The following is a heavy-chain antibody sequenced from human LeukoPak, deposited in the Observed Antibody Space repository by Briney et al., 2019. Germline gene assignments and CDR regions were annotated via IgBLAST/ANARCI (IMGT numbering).Heavy chain of an antibody. Sequence: PSETLSLTCTVSGGSISSGGYYWSWIRQHPGKGLEWIGCIYYSGTTYYHPSLTSRVAISVDTSKNLFSLKLSSVTAADTAVYYCARSGTVTTWNYWGQGTLVTVSS. J-gene: IGHJ4*02. V-gene: IGHV4-31*03. CDR3: ARSGTVTTWNY. D-gene: IGHD4-17*01. CDR1: GGSISSGGYY. CDR2: IYYSGTT.